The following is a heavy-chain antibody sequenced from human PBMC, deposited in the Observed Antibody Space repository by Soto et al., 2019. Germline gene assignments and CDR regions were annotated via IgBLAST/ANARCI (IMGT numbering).Heavy chain of an antibody. J-gene: IGHJ6*02. Sequence: GGSLRLSCAASGFTFSSYGMHWVRQAPGKGLEWVAVISYDGSNKYYADSVKGRFTISRDNSKNTLYLQMNSLRAEDTAVYYCAKDQGGELRAIYYYGMDVWGQGTTVTVSS. V-gene: IGHV3-30*18. D-gene: IGHD1-7*01. CDR3: AKDQGGELRAIYYYGMDV. CDR2: ISYDGSNK. CDR1: GFTFSSYG.